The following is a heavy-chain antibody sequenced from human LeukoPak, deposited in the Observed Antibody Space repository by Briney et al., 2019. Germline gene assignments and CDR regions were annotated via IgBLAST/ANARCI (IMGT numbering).Heavy chain of an antibody. J-gene: IGHJ4*02. D-gene: IGHD6-19*01. CDR1: GGSISNYH. V-gene: IGHV4-4*07. CDR2: IHTSGST. CDR3: ARRDISSGWSFDY. Sequence: SETLSLTCTVSGGSISNYHWSWIRQPAGKGLEWIGQIHTSGSTNYDPPLKSRVTMSIDTTEDQVSLTIRSVTAADTAFYYCARRDISSGWSFDYWGQGTLVTVSS.